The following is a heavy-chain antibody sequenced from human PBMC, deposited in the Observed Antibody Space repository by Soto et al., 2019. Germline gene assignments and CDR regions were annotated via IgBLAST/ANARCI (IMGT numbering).Heavy chain of an antibody. V-gene: IGHV4-59*08. Sequence: SETLSLTCTVSGDFMNSYYWSWIRQPPGKGLEWIGYIYYSGSTNYNPSLKSRVTISIDTSKNQFSLKLSSVTAADTAIYYCARRSGGGPEDHWGQGILVTVSS. CDR3: ARRSGGGPEDH. D-gene: IGHD2-15*01. CDR1: GDFMNSYY. J-gene: IGHJ4*02. CDR2: IYYSGST.